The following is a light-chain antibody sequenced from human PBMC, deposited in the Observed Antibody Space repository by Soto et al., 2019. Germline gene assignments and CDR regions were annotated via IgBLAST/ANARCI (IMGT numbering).Light chain of an antibody. J-gene: IGKJ4*01. Sequence: EIVMTQSPATLSVSPGETATLSCRASQSVTYNLAWYQQKPGQGPRRLIYGAFTRATGIPARFSGSGSGTEVTLTISSLQSEDFAVYYCQQYKNWPPLTFGGGTKVEIK. CDR2: GAF. CDR3: QQYKNWPPLT. CDR1: QSVTYN. V-gene: IGKV3-15*01.